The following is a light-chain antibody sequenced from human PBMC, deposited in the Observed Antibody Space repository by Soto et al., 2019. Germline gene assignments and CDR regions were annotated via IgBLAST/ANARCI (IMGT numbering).Light chain of an antibody. J-gene: IGLJ1*01. CDR1: SSDVGTYNL. CDR2: EVS. Sequence: QSVLTQPDSVSGSPGQSITISCTGTSSDVGTYNLVSWYQQHPGKAPQLMLFEVSKRPSGFSNRFSGSKSGNTASLTISGLQAEDEADYYCCSYAGSSTYVFGTGTKVTVL. V-gene: IGLV2-23*02. CDR3: CSYAGSSTYV.